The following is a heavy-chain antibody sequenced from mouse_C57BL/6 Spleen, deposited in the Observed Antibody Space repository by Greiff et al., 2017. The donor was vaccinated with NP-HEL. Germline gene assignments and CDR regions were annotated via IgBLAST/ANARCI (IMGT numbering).Heavy chain of an antibody. V-gene: IGHV1-55*01. CDR1: GYTFTSYW. CDR2: IYPGSGST. D-gene: IGHD1-1*01. CDR3: ARCYGSSYYFDD. J-gene: IGHJ2*01. Sequence: VQLQQPGAELVKPGASVKMSCKASGYTFTSYWMTWVKQRPGQGLEWIGDIYPGSGSTNYNEKFKSKATLTVGTSTSTAYMQRSSLTSEDSAVYYCARCYGSSYYFDDWGQGTTLTVST.